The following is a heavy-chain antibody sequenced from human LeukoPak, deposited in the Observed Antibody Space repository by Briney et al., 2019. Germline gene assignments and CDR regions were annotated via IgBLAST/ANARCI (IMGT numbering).Heavy chain of an antibody. V-gene: IGHV4-4*07. CDR3: ARGAGASGYDYYFDY. CDR1: GGSISSYY. Sequence: SETLSLTCTVSGGSISSYYWSWIRQPAGKGLEWIGRIYPTGSTKYNPSLKSRVTMSLDTSKNQFSLKLSSVTAADTAVYYCARGAGASGYDYYFDYWGQGALVTVSS. CDR2: IYPTGST. D-gene: IGHD5-12*01. J-gene: IGHJ4*02.